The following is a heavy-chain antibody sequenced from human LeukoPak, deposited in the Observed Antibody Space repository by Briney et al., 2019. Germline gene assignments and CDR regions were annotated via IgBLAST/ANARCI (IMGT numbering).Heavy chain of an antibody. Sequence: GASVKVSCKASGYTFSSYGISWVRQAPGQGLEWVGWISAYNGNTDYAQNLRGRLIMTTDTSTSTAYMELRSLRSDDTAVYYCARDSVDGSGTYYNDSPDYWGQGTLVTVSS. CDR1: GYTFSSYG. D-gene: IGHD3-10*01. V-gene: IGHV1-18*01. CDR2: ISAYNGNT. J-gene: IGHJ4*02. CDR3: ARDSVDGSGTYYNDSPDY.